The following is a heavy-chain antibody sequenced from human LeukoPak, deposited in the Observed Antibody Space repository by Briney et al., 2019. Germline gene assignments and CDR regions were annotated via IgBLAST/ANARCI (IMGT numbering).Heavy chain of an antibody. CDR2: INHSGST. J-gene: IGHJ6*03. CDR3: ARGMVRGVPYYYYYMDV. Sequence: PSETLSLTCAVYGGSFSGYYWSWIRQPPGKGLEWIGEINHSGSTNYNPSLKSRVTISVDKSKNQFSLKLSSVTAADTAVYYCARGMVRGVPYYYYYMDVWGKGTTVTVSS. D-gene: IGHD3-10*01. CDR1: GGSFSGYY. V-gene: IGHV4-34*01.